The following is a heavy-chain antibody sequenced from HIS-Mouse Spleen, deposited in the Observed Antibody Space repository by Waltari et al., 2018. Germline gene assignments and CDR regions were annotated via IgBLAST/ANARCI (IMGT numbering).Heavy chain of an antibody. CDR1: GFTFSCYS. Sequence: EVQLVESGGGLVKPGGSLRLSCAASGFTFSCYSMTWVRQAPGKGLEWVLSISSSSSYIYYADSVKGRFTISRDNAKNSLYLQMNSLRAEDTAVYYCARLGPKGEAGYWGQGTLVTVSS. CDR2: ISSSSSYI. V-gene: IGHV3-21*01. J-gene: IGHJ4*02. CDR3: ARLGPKGEAGY.